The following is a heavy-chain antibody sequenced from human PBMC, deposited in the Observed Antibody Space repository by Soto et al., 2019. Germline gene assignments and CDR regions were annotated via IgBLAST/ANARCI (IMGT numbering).Heavy chain of an antibody. D-gene: IGHD6-6*01. V-gene: IGHV3-74*01. J-gene: IGHJ6*04. CDR3: ARRGLYCCSSGHSYYSMTL. CDR2: INSDGSST. CDR1: GFTFSSYW. Sequence: PGGSLRLSCAASGFTFSSYWMHWVRQAPGKGLVWVSRINSDGSSTSYADSVKGRFTISRDNAKNTLYLQMNSLRAEDTAVYYCARRGLYCCSSGHSYYSMTLWGNCTTVMSPQ.